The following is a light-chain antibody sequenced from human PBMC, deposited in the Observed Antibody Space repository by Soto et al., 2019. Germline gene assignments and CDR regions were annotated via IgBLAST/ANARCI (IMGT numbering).Light chain of an antibody. V-gene: IGKV3-11*01. CDR1: QSVSSY. J-gene: IGKJ2*01. CDR2: DAS. Sequence: EIVLTQSPATLSLSPGERATLSCRASQSVSSYLAWYQQKPGQAPRLLIYDASNRATGIPARFSGSGSGTDDTLTISSLEPDDFAVYYCQERSNWPPMYTFGQGTKLEIK. CDR3: QERSNWPPMYT.